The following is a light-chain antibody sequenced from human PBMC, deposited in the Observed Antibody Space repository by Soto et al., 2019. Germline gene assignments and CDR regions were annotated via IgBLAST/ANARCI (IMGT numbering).Light chain of an antibody. CDR1: QRVLYSSNNKNY. V-gene: IGKV4-1*01. J-gene: IGKJ1*01. CDR3: QQYYSTPWT. CDR2: WAS. Sequence: DIVMTKSPDSLAESLGERATINCKSSQRVLYSSNNKNYLSWYQQKPGQPPKLLIYWASTRESGVPDRYSGSGSGTDFTLTISSLQAEDVAVYYCQQYYSTPWTSGQGNKLEIK.